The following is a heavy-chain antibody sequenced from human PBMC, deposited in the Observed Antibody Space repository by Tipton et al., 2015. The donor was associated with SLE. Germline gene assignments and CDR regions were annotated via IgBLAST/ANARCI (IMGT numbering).Heavy chain of an antibody. CDR1: GGPISSSTYY. CDR3: ATQDDWNFPYFFNY. D-gene: IGHD1-7*01. Sequence: TLSLTCTVSGGPISSSTYYWGWIGQPPGKGLEWIGSKYYGGSTYYNPSLESRVTISLHTSKNQFSLKLSSVTAADTAVYYCATQDDWNFPYFFNYWGQGALVTVSS. CDR2: KYYGGST. J-gene: IGHJ4*02. V-gene: IGHV4-39*07.